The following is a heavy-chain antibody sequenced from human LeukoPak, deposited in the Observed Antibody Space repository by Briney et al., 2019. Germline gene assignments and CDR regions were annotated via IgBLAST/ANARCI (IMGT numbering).Heavy chain of an antibody. J-gene: IGHJ4*02. V-gene: IGHV3-30*04. CDR3: AREGRWVQLALGY. Sequence: GRSLTLSCVASGFPFSGYTMHWVRQSPGKGLEWVAFISEDGRRNYYADSVKGRCTISREKSNSTVYLQLNSLRPEDTAIYFCAREGRWVQLALGYWGQGTLVTV. CDR1: GFPFSGYT. CDR2: ISEDGRRN. D-gene: IGHD5-24*01.